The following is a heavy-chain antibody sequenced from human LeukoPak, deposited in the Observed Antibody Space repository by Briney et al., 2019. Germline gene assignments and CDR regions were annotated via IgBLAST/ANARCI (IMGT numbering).Heavy chain of an antibody. CDR1: GGSISSYY. CDR2: IYYSGST. D-gene: IGHD4/OR15-4a*01. J-gene: IGHJ6*03. V-gene: IGHV4-59*12. Sequence: PSEALSLTCTVSGGSISSYYWSWIRQPPGKGLERIGYIYYSGSTNYNPSLKSRVTISVDTSKNQFSLKLSSVTAADTAVYYCATMGLNDSRDYYYYYMDVWGKGTTVTVSS. CDR3: ATMGLNDSRDYYYYYMDV.